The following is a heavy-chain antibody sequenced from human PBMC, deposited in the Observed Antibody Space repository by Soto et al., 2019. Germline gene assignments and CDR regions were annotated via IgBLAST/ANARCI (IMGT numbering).Heavy chain of an antibody. J-gene: IGHJ5*02. CDR2: IYATGTT. D-gene: IGHD1-1*01. CDR3: VRDGTKTLRDWFDP. V-gene: IGHV4-4*07. Sequence: PSETLSLTCTVSGASIYGFYCNWIRNRAGKGLEWIGRIYATGTTDYNPSLKSRVMMSVDTSKKQFSLKLRSVTAADTAVYYCVRDGTKTLRDWFDPWGQGISVTVSS. CDR1: GASIYGFY.